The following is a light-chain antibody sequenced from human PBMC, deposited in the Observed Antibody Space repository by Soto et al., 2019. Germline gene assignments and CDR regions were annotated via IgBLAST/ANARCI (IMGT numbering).Light chain of an antibody. CDR1: SSNIGSNT. CDR2: TNN. CDR3: AAWDDSLNGWV. V-gene: IGLV1-44*01. J-gene: IGLJ3*02. Sequence: QSVLTQPPSASGTPGQRVTISCSGSSSNIGSNTVNWYQQLPGTAPQLLIYTNNQRPSGVPDRFSGSKSDTSASLAVSGLQSEDEADYYCAAWDDSLNGWVFGGGTKLTVL.